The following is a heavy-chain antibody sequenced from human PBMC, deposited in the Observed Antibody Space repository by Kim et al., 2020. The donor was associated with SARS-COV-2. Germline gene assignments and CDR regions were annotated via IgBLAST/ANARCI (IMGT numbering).Heavy chain of an antibody. V-gene: IGHV4-31*03. CDR2: IYKSGIT. CDR3: ARGLITRDGTEARVHSALDI. D-gene: IGHD3-10*01. Sequence: SETLSLTCTVSGDSIDSGGHYWTWIRQHPGKGLEWIGYIYKSGITYYNPSLKNRVVMSVDTSKNQFSLSLSSVTAADTAVYYCARGLITRDGTEARVHSALDIWGQGTVVTVSS. CDR1: GDSIDSGGHY. J-gene: IGHJ3*02.